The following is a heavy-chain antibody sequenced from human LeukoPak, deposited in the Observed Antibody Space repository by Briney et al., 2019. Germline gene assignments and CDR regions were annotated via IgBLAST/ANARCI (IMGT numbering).Heavy chain of an antibody. V-gene: IGHV3-48*02. D-gene: IGHD1-26*01. J-gene: IGHJ4*02. CDR3: ARVGGATAVTMYFEY. CDR1: GFIFKTYA. CDR2: MTTSGNTI. Sequence: GGSLRLSCAASGFIFKTYAMHWVRQAPGKGLEWLSFMTTSGNTIFYAESVKDRFTISRDNAKKSLYLQMNSLRDEDTAVYYCARVGGATAVTMYFEYWGQGTLVTVTS.